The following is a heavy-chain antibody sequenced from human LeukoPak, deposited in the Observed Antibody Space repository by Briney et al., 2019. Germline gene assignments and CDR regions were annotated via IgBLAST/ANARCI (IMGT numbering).Heavy chain of an antibody. CDR3: AREAYCGGDCYSGFDY. J-gene: IGHJ4*02. CDR2: IYYSGST. CDR1: GDSICTYF. Sequence: LSETLSLTCSVSGDSICTYFWIWIRQPPGKGLECIGVIYYSGSTNYNPSLKSRVTISVDPSKNQFSLKLSSVTAADTAVYYCAREAYCGGDCYSGFDYWGQGTLVTVSS. V-gene: IGHV4-59*01. D-gene: IGHD2-21*02.